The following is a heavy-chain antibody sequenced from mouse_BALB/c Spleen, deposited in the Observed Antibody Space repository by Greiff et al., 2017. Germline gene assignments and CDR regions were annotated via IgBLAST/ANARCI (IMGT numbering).Heavy chain of an antibody. V-gene: IGHV3-2*02. Sequence: DVKLVESGPGLVKPSQSLSLTCTVTGYSITSDYAWNWIRQFPGNKLEWMGYISYSGSTSYNPSLKSRISITRDTSKNQFFLQLNSVTTEDTATYYCARSELGDYAMDYWGQGTSVTVSS. CDR2: ISYSGST. J-gene: IGHJ4*01. CDR1: GYSITSDYA. CDR3: ARSELGDYAMDY. D-gene: IGHD3-1*01.